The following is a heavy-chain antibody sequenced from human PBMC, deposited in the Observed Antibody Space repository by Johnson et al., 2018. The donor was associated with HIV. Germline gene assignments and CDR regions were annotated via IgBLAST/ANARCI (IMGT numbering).Heavy chain of an antibody. J-gene: IGHJ3*02. Sequence: VQLVESGGGLVQPGGSLRLSCAASGFTVSRYYMSWVRQAPGKGLEWVSVIYSGGTTYYADSVKGRFTISRDTSENTVHLQMNELRAEDTAVYFFARDQSYRGSWAFGFDIWGQGTMVIVSS. CDR1: GFTVSRYY. D-gene: IGHD6-13*01. V-gene: IGHV3-66*01. CDR3: ARDQSYRGSWAFGFDI. CDR2: IYSGGTT.